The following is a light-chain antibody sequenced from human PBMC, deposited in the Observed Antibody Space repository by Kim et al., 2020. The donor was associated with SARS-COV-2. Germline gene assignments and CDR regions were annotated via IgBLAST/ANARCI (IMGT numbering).Light chain of an antibody. Sequence: GQRGTIACSGSTFNIGINTVSWYQQLAGTAPKLLIYTNSERPSGVPDRFSGSKSGTSASLAISGLQSEDEAEYYCATWDQSLSGWVFGGGTQLTVL. J-gene: IGLJ3*02. V-gene: IGLV1-44*01. CDR1: TFNIGINT. CDR2: TNS. CDR3: ATWDQSLSGWV.